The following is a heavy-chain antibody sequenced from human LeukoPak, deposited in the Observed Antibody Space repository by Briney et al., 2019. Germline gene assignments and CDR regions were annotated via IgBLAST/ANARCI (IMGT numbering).Heavy chain of an antibody. CDR3: ARGSFLITFGGFIG. J-gene: IGHJ4*02. CDR1: GFTFSDYY. D-gene: IGHD3-16*02. V-gene: IGHV3-11*04. Sequence: GGSLRLSCATSGFTFSDYYMSWIRQAPGKGLEWVSYISSSGSPIYYADTVKGRFTISRDNAKNSLFLQMNSLRAEDTAVYYCARGSFLITFGGFIGWGQGTLVTVSS. CDR2: ISSSGSPI.